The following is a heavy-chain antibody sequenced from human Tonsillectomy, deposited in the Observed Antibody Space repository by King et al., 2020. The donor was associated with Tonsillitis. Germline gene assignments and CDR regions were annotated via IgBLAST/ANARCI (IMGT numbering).Heavy chain of an antibody. CDR1: GFTFDDYA. V-gene: IGHV3-9*01. CDR3: AKDGGGYYRDYYYGMDV. J-gene: IGHJ6*02. D-gene: IGHD3-3*01. CDR2: ISWNSGSI. Sequence: VQLVESGGGLVQPGRSLRLSCAASGFTFDDYAMHWVRQAPGKGLEWVSGISWNSGSIGYADSVKGRFTISRDNAKNSLYLQMNSLRDEDTDLYYCAKDGGGYYRDYYYGMDVWGQGPTVTVSS.